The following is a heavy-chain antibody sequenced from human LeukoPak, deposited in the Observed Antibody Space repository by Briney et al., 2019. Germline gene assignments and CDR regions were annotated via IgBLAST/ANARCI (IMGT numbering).Heavy chain of an antibody. CDR2: IYYSGST. CDR3: ARGWQQVLSVGNWFDP. D-gene: IGHD6-13*01. V-gene: IGHV4-59*12. CDR1: GGSISRYY. J-gene: IGHJ5*02. Sequence: SETLSLTCTVSGGSISRYYWSWIRQPPGKGLEWIGYIYYSGSTNYNPSLKSRVTISVDTSKNQFSLKLRSVTAADTAVYYCARGWQQVLSVGNWFDPWGQGTLVTVSS.